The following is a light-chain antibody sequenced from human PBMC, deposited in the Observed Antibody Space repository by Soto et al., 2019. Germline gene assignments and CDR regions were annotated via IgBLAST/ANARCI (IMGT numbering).Light chain of an antibody. CDR3: QQYNSYPFT. J-gene: IGKJ3*01. CDR2: KAS. V-gene: IGKV1-5*03. Sequence: DIQMTQSPSTLSASVGDRVTITCRASQSISTWLAWYQQKPGKAPKLLIYKASSLESGVPSRFSGSGSGTEFTLTISSLQPDVFATYCCQQYNSYPFTFGPGTKVDIK. CDR1: QSISTW.